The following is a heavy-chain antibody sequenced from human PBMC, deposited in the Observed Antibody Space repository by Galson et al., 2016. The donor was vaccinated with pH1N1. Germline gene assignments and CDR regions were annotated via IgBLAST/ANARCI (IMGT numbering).Heavy chain of an antibody. CDR1: GYRLPSSW. CDR2: IYLGGSLI. Sequence: QSGAEVKKPGESLKISCKGSGYRLPSSWIGWVRQMPGKGLEWMGIIYLGGSLIRYRPSFQGQVTISADKSDNIVYLEWVSLKASDTATYYCARQYDFGDYRGNAFDIWGQGTMVIVSS. V-gene: IGHV5-51*03. D-gene: IGHD4-17*01. CDR3: ARQYDFGDYRGNAFDI. J-gene: IGHJ3*02.